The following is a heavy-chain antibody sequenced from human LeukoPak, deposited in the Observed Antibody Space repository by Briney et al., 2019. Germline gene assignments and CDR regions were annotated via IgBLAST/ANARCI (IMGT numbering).Heavy chain of an antibody. D-gene: IGHD6-19*01. CDR2: IRFDGSYT. CDR3: AKSVTGITWFDP. CDR1: GFTFSTSG. Sequence: GGSLRLSCAASGFTFSTSGMHWVRQAPGKGLEWVAFIRFDGSYTYQTDTVKGRFTISRDNSQNMLFLQMNSLRLEDTALYYCAKSVTGITWFDPWGQGTLVTVSS. V-gene: IGHV3-30*02. J-gene: IGHJ5*02.